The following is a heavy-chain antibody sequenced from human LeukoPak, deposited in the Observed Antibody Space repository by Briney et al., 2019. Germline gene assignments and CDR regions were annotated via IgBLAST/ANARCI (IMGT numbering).Heavy chain of an antibody. CDR1: GGSISSSSYY. D-gene: IGHD6-13*01. V-gene: IGHV4-39*01. Sequence: SETLSLTCTVSGGSISSSSYYWGWIRQPPGKGLEWFGSNYYSGCTYYNPSLKSRVTISGDTSKNQFSLKLSSVTAADTAVYYCARHRQGGIYTSSWYGCDYWGQGTLVTVSS. J-gene: IGHJ4*02. CDR2: NYYSGCT. CDR3: ARHRQGGIYTSSWYGCDY.